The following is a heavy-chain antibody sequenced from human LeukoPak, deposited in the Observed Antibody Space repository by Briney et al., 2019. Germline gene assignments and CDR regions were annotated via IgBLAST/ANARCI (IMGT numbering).Heavy chain of an antibody. CDR2: IKHDGSEK. V-gene: IGHV3-7*01. J-gene: IGHJ4*02. Sequence: GGSLRLSCAASGFTFSNYWMTWVRQAPGKGLEWVANIKHDGSEKYYVDSMKGRFTISRDNAKNSLYLQMNSLKAEDTAVYYCAGTRESRSDYWGQGTLVTVSS. CDR3: AGTRESRSDY. D-gene: IGHD1-1*01. CDR1: GFTFSNYW.